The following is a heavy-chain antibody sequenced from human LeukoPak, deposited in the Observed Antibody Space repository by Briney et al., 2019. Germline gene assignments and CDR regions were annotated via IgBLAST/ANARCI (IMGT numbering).Heavy chain of an antibody. D-gene: IGHD4-11*01. CDR1: GGSISSYY. CDR2: IYTSGST. V-gene: IGHV4-4*07. CDR3: ARHSTRLQLALDN. J-gene: IGHJ4*02. Sequence: MTSETLSLTCTVSGGSISSYYWSWIRQPARKGLEWIGRIYTSGSTNYNPSLKSRVTISVETSKNQFSLKLSSATAADTAVYYCARHSTRLQLALDNWGQGTLVTVSS.